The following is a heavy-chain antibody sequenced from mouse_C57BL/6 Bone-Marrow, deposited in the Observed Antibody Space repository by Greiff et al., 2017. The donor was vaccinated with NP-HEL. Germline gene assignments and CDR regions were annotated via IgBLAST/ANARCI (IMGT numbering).Heavy chain of an antibody. D-gene: IGHD1-1*01. Sequence: QVQLQQPGAELVRPGTSVKLSCKASGYTFTSYWMHWVKQRPGQGLEWIGVIDPSDSYTNYNQKFKGKAPLTVDTSSSTAYMQLSSLTSEDSAVYYCARNPYYGSSRHWYFDVWGTGTTVTVSS. CDR2: IDPSDSYT. CDR1: GYTFTSYW. J-gene: IGHJ1*03. CDR3: ARNPYYGSSRHWYFDV. V-gene: IGHV1-59*01.